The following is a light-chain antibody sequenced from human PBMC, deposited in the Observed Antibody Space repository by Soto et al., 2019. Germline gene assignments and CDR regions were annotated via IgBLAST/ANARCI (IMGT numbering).Light chain of an antibody. CDR1: ESVKTN. Sequence: RVITQSPATLSVSPGERVTLSCRASESVKTNLAWYRHKPGQSPRLLISGASTGATGIPARFSGSGSGTEFTLTINSLQSEDFAVYYCQQYHTWPVTFGGGTKVDIK. CDR2: GAS. CDR3: QQYHTWPVT. J-gene: IGKJ4*01. V-gene: IGKV3-15*01.